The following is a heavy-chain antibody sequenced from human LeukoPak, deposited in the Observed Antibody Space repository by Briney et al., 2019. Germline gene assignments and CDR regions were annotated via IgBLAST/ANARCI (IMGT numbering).Heavy chain of an antibody. CDR3: ARAKGETLRGYSGYDWFFWFDP. CDR2: IYYSGST. V-gene: IGHV4-59*12. Sequence: SETLSLTCTVSGGSISSYYWSWIRQPPGKGLEWIGYIYYSGSTNYNPSLKSRVTISVDTSKNQFSLKLSSVTAADTAVYYCARAKGETLRGYSGYDWFFWFDPWGQGTLVTVSS. CDR1: GGSISSYY. J-gene: IGHJ5*02. D-gene: IGHD5-12*01.